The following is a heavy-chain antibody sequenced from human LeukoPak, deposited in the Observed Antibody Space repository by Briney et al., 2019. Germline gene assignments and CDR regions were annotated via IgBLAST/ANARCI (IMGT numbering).Heavy chain of an antibody. CDR3: ARDYRFSWELPTDAFDI. D-gene: IGHD1-26*01. CDR2: IIPIFGTA. J-gene: IGHJ3*02. Sequence: ASVKVSCKASGGTFSSYAISWVRQAPGQGLEWMGGIIPIFGTANYAQKFQGRVTITADESTSTAYMEPSSLRSEDTAVYYCARDYRFSWELPTDAFDIWGQGTMVTVSS. V-gene: IGHV1-69*01. CDR1: GGTFSSYA.